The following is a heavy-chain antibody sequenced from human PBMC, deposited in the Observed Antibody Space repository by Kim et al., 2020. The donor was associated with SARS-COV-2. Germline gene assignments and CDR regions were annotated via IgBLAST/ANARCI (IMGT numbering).Heavy chain of an antibody. D-gene: IGHD6-19*01. Sequence: STNYNPSLKSRLTISVDTSKNQFSLLKLNSVTAADTAVYYCARGSGWYYYWGQGTLVTVSS. V-gene: IGHV4-59*09. J-gene: IGHJ4*02. CDR2: ST. CDR3: ARGSGWYYY.